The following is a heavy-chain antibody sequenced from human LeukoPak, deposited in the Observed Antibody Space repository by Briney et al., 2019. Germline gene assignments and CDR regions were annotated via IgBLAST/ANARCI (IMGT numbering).Heavy chain of an antibody. CDR1: GYTVTVYY. CDR3: ARDGGYCSSTSCLSDAFDI. D-gene: IGHD2-2*01. Sequence: ASVTVSCKSSGYTVTVYYMHWGRQAPGQGLEWMGLINPNSGGTNYAQKFQGRVTMTRDTSISTAYMELSRLRSDDTAVYYCARDGGYCSSTSCLSDAFDIWGQGTMVTVSS. J-gene: IGHJ3*02. V-gene: IGHV1-2*02. CDR2: INPNSGGT.